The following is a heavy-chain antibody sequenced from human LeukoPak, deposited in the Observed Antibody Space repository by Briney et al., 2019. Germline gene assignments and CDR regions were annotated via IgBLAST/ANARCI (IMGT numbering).Heavy chain of an antibody. CDR3: AKGTYDSRGHFDY. V-gene: IGHV3-23*01. D-gene: IGHD3-22*01. Sequence: GGSLRLSCAASGFTFSSYAMSWVRQAPGKGLEWVSGISGSGGNTYYADSVKGRFTISRDNSKNTLYLQMNSLRAEDTAAYYCAKGTYDSRGHFDYWGQGTLVSVSS. CDR2: ISGSGGNT. J-gene: IGHJ4*02. CDR1: GFTFSSYA.